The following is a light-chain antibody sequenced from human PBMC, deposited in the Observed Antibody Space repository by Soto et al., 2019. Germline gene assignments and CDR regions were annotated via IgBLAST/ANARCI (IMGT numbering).Light chain of an antibody. V-gene: IGKV1-33*01. J-gene: IGKJ4*01. CDR3: QQYDSLAQCT. Sequence: DIQMTQSPSSLSASVGDRVTITCQASQDIKNYLNWYQQKPGKAPKLLIYRASNLETGVPSRFSGSGSGTDFTFTITSLQTEDFATYYCQQYDSLAQCTFGGGTKVEIE. CDR1: QDIKNY. CDR2: RAS.